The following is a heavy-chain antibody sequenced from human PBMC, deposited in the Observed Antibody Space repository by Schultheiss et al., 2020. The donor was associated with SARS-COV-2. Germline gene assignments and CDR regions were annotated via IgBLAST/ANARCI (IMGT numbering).Heavy chain of an antibody. CDR3: ARGQKGRIVATTS. V-gene: IGHV4-61*08. J-gene: IGHJ4*02. D-gene: IGHD5-12*01. CDR1: GFSLSTSGMC. Sequence: SGPTLVKPTQTLTLTCTFSGFSLSTSGMCVSWIRQPPGKALEWIGYIYYSGSTNYNPSLKSRVTISVDTSKNQFSLKLSSVTAADTAVYYCARGQKGRIVATTSWGQGTLVTVSS. CDR2: IYYSGST.